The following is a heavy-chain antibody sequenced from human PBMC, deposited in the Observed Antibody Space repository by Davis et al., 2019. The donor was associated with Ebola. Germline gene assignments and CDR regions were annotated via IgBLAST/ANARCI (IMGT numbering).Heavy chain of an antibody. D-gene: IGHD6-19*01. CDR2: INAGNGNT. J-gene: IGHJ4*02. CDR1: GYTFTSYA. Sequence: ASVKVSCKASGYTFTSYAMHWVRQAPGQRLEWMGWINAGNGNTKYSQKFQGRVTITRDTSASTAYMELSSLRSEDTAVYYCARDMVAGRGSLLGYWGQGTLVTVSS. CDR3: ARDMVAGRGSLLGY. V-gene: IGHV1-3*01.